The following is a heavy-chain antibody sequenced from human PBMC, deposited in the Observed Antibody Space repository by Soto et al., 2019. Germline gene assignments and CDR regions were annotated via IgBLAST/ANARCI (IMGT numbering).Heavy chain of an antibody. CDR2: ISAYNGNT. J-gene: IGHJ4*02. V-gene: IGHV1-18*01. CDR3: ARGLPLPY. CDR1: GYTVTSYG. Sequence: ASVKVSCNASGYTVTSYGISWERQAPGQGLEWMGWISAYNGNTNYAQKLQGRVTMTTDTSTSTAYMGLRSLSSDDTAVYYCARGLPLPYCGQRTLVTVSS.